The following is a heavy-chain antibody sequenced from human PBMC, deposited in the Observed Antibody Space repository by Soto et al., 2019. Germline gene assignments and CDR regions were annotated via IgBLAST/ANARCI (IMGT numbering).Heavy chain of an antibody. D-gene: IGHD3-10*01. CDR3: ARDWGGVDP. V-gene: IGHV3-53*01. CDR1: GFPFSSYA. Sequence: PGGSQRLSCAASGFPFSSYAMSWVRQAPGKGLEWVSVIYSGGSTYYADSVKGRFTISRDNSKNTLYLQMNSLRAEDTAVYYCARDWGGVDPWGQGTLVTVSS. CDR2: IYSGGST. J-gene: IGHJ5*02.